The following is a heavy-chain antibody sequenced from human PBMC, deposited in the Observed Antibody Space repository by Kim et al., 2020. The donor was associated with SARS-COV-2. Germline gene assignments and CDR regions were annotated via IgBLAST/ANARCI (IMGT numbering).Heavy chain of an antibody. J-gene: IGHJ4*02. CDR2: ISPYNGDT. CDR3: VRDFSY. Sequence: ASVKVSCKASGYSFTNFAITWVRQAPGQGLEWMGYISPYNGDTNYGQKFQDRVTMSTDTSTTTAYMELRGLKYDDTNVYYCVRDFSYWGQGTLVTVSS. CDR1: GYSFTNFA. V-gene: IGHV1-18*01.